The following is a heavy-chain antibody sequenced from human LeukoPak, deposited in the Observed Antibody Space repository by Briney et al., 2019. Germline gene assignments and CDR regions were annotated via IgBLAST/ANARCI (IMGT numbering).Heavy chain of an antibody. CDR2: INHSGST. CDR3: ARERTSVKAFFDY. CDR1: GGSFSGYY. J-gene: IGHJ4*02. D-gene: IGHD3/OR15-3a*01. Sequence: SETLSHTCAVYGGSFSGYYWSWIRQPPGKGLEWIGEINHSGSTNYNPSLKSRVTISVDTSKNQFSLKLSSVTAADTAVYYCARERTSVKAFFDYWGQGTLVTVSS. V-gene: IGHV4-34*01.